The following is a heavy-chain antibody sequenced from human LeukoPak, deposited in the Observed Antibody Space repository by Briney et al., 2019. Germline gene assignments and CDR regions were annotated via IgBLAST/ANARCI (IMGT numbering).Heavy chain of an antibody. D-gene: IGHD1-26*01. J-gene: IGHJ4*02. CDR1: GFTFSSYA. CDR2: ISDSGYNT. V-gene: IGHV3-23*01. Sequence: GGSLRLSCAASGFTFSSYAMNWVRQAPGKGLEWVSVISDSGYNTYHVDSVKGRFTISRDNSKNTLCLQMNSLRAEDTAVYYCAKNGRGTYPSYFDYWGQGTLVTVSS. CDR3: AKNGRGTYPSYFDY.